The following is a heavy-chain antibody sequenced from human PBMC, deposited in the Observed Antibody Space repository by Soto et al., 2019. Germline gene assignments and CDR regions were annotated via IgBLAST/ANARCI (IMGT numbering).Heavy chain of an antibody. CDR3: AREVVTGTLNYYYYGMDV. CDR1: GFTFSSYG. V-gene: IGHV3-33*01. CDR2: IWYDGSNK. J-gene: IGHJ6*02. D-gene: IGHD1-20*01. Sequence: PGGSLRLSCAASGFTFSSYGMHWVRQAPGKGLEWVAVIWYDGSNKYYADSVKGRFTISRDNSKNTLYLQMNSLRAEDTAVYYCAREVVTGTLNYYYYGMDVWGQGTTVTVSS.